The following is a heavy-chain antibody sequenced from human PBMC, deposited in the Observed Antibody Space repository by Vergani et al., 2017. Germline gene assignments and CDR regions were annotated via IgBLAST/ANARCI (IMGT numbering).Heavy chain of an antibody. CDR1: GYTFTGYY. J-gene: IGHJ4*02. CDR3: ARAPYGGNSEVDY. CDR2: INPNSGGT. Sequence: QVQLLQSGAAVRKPGSSVKVSCKASGYTFTGYYMHWVRQAPGQGLEWMGWINPNSGGTNYAQKFQGRVTMTRDTSISTAYMELSRLRSDDTAVYYCARAPYGGNSEVDYWGQGTLVTVSS. D-gene: IGHD4-23*01. V-gene: IGHV1-2*02.